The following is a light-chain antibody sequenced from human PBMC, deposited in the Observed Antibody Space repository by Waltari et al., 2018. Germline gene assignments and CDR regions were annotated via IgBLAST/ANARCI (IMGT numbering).Light chain of an antibody. V-gene: IGKV3-15*01. CDR3: QQYNNWPPPLT. Sequence: EIVMTQSPATLSVSPRQRATFSCRARQSVSSNLAWYQQMPGQAPRLLIYGASARATGIPARFSGSGSGTEFTLTISSLRSEDFAVYYCQQYNNWPPPLTFGGGTKVEIK. CDR2: GAS. CDR1: QSVSSN. J-gene: IGKJ4*01.